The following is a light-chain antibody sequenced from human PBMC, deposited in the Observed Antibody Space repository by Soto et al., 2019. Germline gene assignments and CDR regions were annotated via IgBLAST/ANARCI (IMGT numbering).Light chain of an antibody. Sequence: QPVLTQPPSVSGAPGQRVTISCTGSSSNIGAGYDVHWYQHLPGTAPKLLIYGNSNRPSGVPDRFSGSKSDSSASLAITGLQAEDEADYYCQSYDTSLSAHVVFGGGTKLTVL. V-gene: IGLV1-40*01. CDR3: QSYDTSLSAHVV. J-gene: IGLJ2*01. CDR2: GNS. CDR1: SSNIGAGYD.